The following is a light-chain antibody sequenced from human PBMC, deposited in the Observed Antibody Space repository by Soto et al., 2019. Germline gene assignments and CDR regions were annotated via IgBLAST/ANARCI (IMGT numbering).Light chain of an antibody. CDR2: GAS. CDR1: QSVTTR. J-gene: IGKJ5*01. V-gene: IGKV3-20*01. Sequence: LKQSAGAVSLSTEERVTLSCKASQSVTTRLAWYQHKPGQAPTLLMSGASNRASGVPVRFSGSGSGTGCTLTITRLEPEDVALYYCQQYGGSPITFGLGTRLEIK. CDR3: QQYGGSPIT.